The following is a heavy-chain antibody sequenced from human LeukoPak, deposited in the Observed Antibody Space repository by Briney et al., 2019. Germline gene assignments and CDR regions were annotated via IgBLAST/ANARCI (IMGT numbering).Heavy chain of an antibody. D-gene: IGHD1-20*01. CDR1: GFTFSSYS. V-gene: IGHV3-21*01. J-gene: IGHJ4*02. CDR2: ISSSSSYI. CDR3: ARDTPYNWNGYYFDY. Sequence: GGSLRPSCAASGFTFSSYSMNWVRQAPGKGLEWVSSISSSSSYIYYADSVKGRFTISRDNAKNSLYLQMNSLRAEDTAVYYCARDTPYNWNGYYFDYWGQGTLVTVSS.